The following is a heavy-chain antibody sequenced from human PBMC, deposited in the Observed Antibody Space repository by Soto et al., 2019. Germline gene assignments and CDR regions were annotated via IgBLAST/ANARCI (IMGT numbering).Heavy chain of an antibody. V-gene: IGHV4-59*01. CDR3: AREAGSNYYYFYALDV. CDR2: ISYSGST. CDR1: GGSISSYY. D-gene: IGHD4-4*01. J-gene: IGHJ6*02. Sequence: QVQLQESGPGLEKPSETLSLTCTVSGGSISSYYWSWIRQPPGKGLEWIGYISYSGSTNYNPSLKSRVTISVDTSTNQFSLKLSSVTASDTAVYYCAREAGSNYYYFYALDVWGQGTTVTVSS.